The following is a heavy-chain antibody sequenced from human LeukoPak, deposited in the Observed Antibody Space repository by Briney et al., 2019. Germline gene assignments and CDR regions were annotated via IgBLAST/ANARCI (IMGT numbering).Heavy chain of an antibody. V-gene: IGHV3-53*01. D-gene: IGHD6-6*01. CDR2: IYSGGST. CDR1: GFTVSSNY. J-gene: IGHJ4*02. Sequence: PGGSLRLPCAASGFTVSSNYMTWVRQAPGKGLEWVSVIYSGGSTYYADSVKGRFTISRDNSKNTLYLQMNNLRAEDTAVYYCARDSSSVTTDYWGQGTLVTVSS. CDR3: ARDSSSVTTDY.